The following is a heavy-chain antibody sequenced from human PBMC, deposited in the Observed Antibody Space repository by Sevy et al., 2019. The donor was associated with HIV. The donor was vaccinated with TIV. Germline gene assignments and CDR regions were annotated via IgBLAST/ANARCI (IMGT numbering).Heavy chain of an antibody. J-gene: IGHJ4*02. V-gene: IGHV4-39*01. D-gene: IGHD3-22*01. CDR3: ASGLKYYYDSSGYYSISYYFDY. Sequence: SETLSLTCTVSGGSISSSSYYWGWIRQPPGKGLEWIGSIYYSGSTYYNPSLKSRVTISVDTSKNQFSLKLSSVTAADTAGYYCASGLKYYYDSSGYYSISYYFDYWGQGTLVTVSS. CDR2: IYYSGST. CDR1: GGSISSSSYY.